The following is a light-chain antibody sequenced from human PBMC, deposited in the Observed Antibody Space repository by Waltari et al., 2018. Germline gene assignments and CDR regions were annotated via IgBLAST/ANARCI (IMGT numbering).Light chain of an antibody. Sequence: QSQLTQPPSVSGTPGQRVTISCSGSDSNIGRNSFNWYQQFPGSAPKLLIYTMGQRLCGFPGLFSCSMFVTSVSLAISVLQSEDDASYYCAAWDDNVNGRVIFVGVTKL. V-gene: IGLV1-44*01. CDR1: DSNIGRNS. CDR3: AAWDDNVNGRVI. CDR2: TMG. J-gene: IGLJ2*01.